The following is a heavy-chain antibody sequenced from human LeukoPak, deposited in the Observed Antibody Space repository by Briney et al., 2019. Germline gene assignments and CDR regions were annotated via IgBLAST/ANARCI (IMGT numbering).Heavy chain of an antibody. CDR3: ARHDWFDP. CDR1: GFTLSSYA. CDR2: ISVSGNK. V-gene: IGHV3-23*01. J-gene: IGHJ5*02. Sequence: GGSLRLSCAASGFTLSSYAMSWVRQAPGKGLEWVSAISVSGNKYYADSVKCRFTISRDSSKNTLYLQMNRLRAEDTAVYYCARHDWFDPWGQGTLVTVSS. D-gene: IGHD3-3*01.